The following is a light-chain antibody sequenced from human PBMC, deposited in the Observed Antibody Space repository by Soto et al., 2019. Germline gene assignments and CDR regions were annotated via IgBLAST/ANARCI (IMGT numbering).Light chain of an antibody. Sequence: PGERAALSCRASQSVSSSYLAWYQQKPGQAPRLLIYGASNRATGIPDRFSGSGSGTDFTLTISRLEPEDFAVYYCQQRSNWPPGLTFGGGTKVDIK. CDR3: QQRSNWPPGLT. CDR2: GAS. J-gene: IGKJ4*01. CDR1: QSVSSSY. V-gene: IGKV3D-20*02.